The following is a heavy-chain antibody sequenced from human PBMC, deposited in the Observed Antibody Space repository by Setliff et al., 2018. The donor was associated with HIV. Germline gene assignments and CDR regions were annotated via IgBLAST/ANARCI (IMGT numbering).Heavy chain of an antibody. Sequence: PGGSLRLSCAASGFTFRDYGMHWVRQTPGKGLVWVARIDNDGRDTDYADFVGGRFTISRDNTKNTLFLHMKSLRAEDMAVYYCARDQGYKYGDVFDIWGRGTKVTVSS. D-gene: IGHD5-18*01. V-gene: IGHV3-74*01. J-gene: IGHJ3*02. CDR1: GFTFRDYG. CDR3: ARDQGYKYGDVFDI. CDR2: IDNDGRDT.